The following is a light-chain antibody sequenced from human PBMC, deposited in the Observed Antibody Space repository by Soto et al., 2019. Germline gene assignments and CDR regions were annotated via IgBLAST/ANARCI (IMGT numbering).Light chain of an antibody. V-gene: IGKV3-20*01. CDR3: QQYYSSPRT. CDR2: GAS. J-gene: IGKJ3*01. Sequence: EIVLTQSPGTPFLSPGEGATLSCRPSQSVSSSYLAWYQQKPGQAPRLLIYGASSRATGIPDRFSGSGSGTDFALTISRLEPEDFAVYYCQQYYSSPRTFGPGTKVDIK. CDR1: QSVSSSY.